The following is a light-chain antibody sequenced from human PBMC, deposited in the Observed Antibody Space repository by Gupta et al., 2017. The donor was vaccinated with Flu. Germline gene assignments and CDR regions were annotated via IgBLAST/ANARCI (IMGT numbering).Light chain of an antibody. J-gene: IGKJ3*01. CDR3: HQYYTYPPT. CDR1: PGINNW. CDR2: ASS. V-gene: IGKV1D-16*01. Sequence: DTQLTQSPSSLSASVGDSITITCRATPGINNWLAWYQVKPREAPKPLIYASSTLEGGVPSRFSGSGSGTDFTLTISSLQPEDFATYYCHQYYTYPPTFGPGTKVDVK.